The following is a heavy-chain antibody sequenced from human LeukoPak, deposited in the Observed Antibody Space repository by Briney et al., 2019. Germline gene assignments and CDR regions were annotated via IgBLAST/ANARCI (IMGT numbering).Heavy chain of an antibody. CDR2: ISSGSSTI. Sequence: PGGSLRLSCAASGFTFSSYSMNWVRQAPGKGLEWVSYISSGSSTIYYADSVKGRFTISRDNVKNSLYLQMNSLRAEDTAVYYCARVRNLRGDYWGQGTLVTVSS. J-gene: IGHJ4*02. V-gene: IGHV3-48*01. CDR1: GFTFSSYS. D-gene: IGHD4-17*01. CDR3: ARVRNLRGDY.